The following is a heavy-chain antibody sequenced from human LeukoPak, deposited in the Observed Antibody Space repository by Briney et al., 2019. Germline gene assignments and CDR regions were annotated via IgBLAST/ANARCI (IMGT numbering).Heavy chain of an antibody. CDR1: GGSISSYY. Sequence: KPSETLSRTCTVSGGSISSYYWSWIRQPPGKGLEWIGYIYYSGSTNYNPSLKSRVTISVDTSKNQFSLKLNSVTAADTAVYYCARARDSSGYIPHYYYGMDVRGQGTTVTVSS. V-gene: IGHV4-59*08. J-gene: IGHJ6*02. D-gene: IGHD3-22*01. CDR3: ARARDSSGYIPHYYYGMDV. CDR2: IYYSGST.